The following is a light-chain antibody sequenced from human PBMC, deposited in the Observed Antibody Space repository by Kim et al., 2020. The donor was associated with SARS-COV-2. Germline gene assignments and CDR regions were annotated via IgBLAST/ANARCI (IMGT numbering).Light chain of an antibody. CDR1: KLGHKY. CDR2: QDN. V-gene: IGLV3-1*01. Sequence: SVSPGQTASITCSGDKLGHKYACWYQQKPGQSPVLVLYQDNKRPSGIPERFSGSNSGNTATLTISGAQAMDEADYYCQAWDSSTAVFGGGTQLTVL. J-gene: IGLJ3*02. CDR3: QAWDSSTAV.